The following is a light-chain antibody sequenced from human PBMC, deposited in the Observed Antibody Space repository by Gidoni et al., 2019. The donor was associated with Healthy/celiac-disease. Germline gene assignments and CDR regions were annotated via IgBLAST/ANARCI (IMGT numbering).Light chain of an antibody. J-gene: IGLJ3*02. CDR2: GNS. Sequence: QSVLTQPPSVSGARGQRVTISCTGSCSYIRAGYDVPLYQQLPGTVPTLLIYGNSNRPSVVPHRFSGSKSVTSASLSITGLQAEDEADYYCHSYDSSLRGWGVFGGGTKLTVL. CDR1: CSYIRAGYD. V-gene: IGLV1-40*01. CDR3: HSYDSSLRGWGV.